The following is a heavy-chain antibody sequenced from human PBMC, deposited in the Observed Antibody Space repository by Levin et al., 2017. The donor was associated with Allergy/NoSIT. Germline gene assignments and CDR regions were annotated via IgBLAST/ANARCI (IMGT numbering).Heavy chain of an antibody. Sequence: KRGESLKISCKASGFTFTSSAVQWVRQARGQRLEWIGWIVVGSGNTNYAQKFQERVTITRDMSTRTAYMELSSLRSEDTAVYYCAGGTIPAAGTDYWGQGTLVTVSS. J-gene: IGHJ4*02. V-gene: IGHV1-58*01. CDR1: GFTFTSSA. CDR3: AGGTIPAAGTDY. CDR2: IVVGSGNT. D-gene: IGHD6-13*01.